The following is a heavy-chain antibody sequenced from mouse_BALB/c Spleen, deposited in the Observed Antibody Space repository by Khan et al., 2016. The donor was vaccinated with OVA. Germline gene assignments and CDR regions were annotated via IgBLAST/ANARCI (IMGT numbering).Heavy chain of an antibody. CDR2: ISCYNGAS. D-gene: IGHD2-3*01. V-gene: IGHV1S34*01. J-gene: IGHJ4*01. CDR3: ARDGYHYAMDY. Sequence: LVKTGASVKISCKASGYPFTAYYIHWVKQSHGESLEWIGFISCYNGASNYNQKFKGKATFTVDTSSSTAYMQFNSLTSEDSAVYYCARDGYHYAMDYWGQGTSVTVS. CDR1: GYPFTAYY.